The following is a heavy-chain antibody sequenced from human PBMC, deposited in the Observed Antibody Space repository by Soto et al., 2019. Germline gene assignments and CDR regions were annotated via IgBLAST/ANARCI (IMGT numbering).Heavy chain of an antibody. V-gene: IGHV3-23*01. CDR2: ISGSGGST. J-gene: IGHJ5*02. CDR3: AKGDSSTRGYRFS. Sequence: VQLLESGGGLVQPGGSLRLSCAASGFTFSSYAMSWVRQAPGKGLEWVSAISGSGGSTYYADSVKGRFTISRDNSKNALYQHMNSLRADAAAVYYCAKGDSSTRGYRFSWGQGTLVTVSS. D-gene: IGHD5-18*01. CDR1: GFTFSSYA.